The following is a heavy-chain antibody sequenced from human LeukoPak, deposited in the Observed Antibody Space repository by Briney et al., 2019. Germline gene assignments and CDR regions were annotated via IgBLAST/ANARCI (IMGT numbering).Heavy chain of an antibody. CDR2: ISGSGGST. D-gene: IGHD4-17*01. J-gene: IGHJ5*02. CDR1: GFTFTSDW. Sequence: GGSLRLPCAASGFTFTSDWMNWVRQAPGKGLEWVSTISGSGGSTYYAESVKGRFTLFRDNSKNRLYLQMNSLRAEDTAVYYCAKESTVTPGNVNCFDPWGQGTLVTVSS. CDR3: AKESTVTPGNVNCFDP. V-gene: IGHV3-23*01.